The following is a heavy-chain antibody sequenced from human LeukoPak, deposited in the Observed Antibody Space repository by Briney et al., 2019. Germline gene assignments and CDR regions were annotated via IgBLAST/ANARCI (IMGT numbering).Heavy chain of an antibody. D-gene: IGHD1-7*01. V-gene: IGHV4-4*07. CDR1: GGSISGYY. CDR3: ARLITGTTTAFDI. J-gene: IGHJ3*02. CDR2: VYTSGST. Sequence: SETLSLTRSVSGGSISGYYWTWIRQPAGKGLEWIGRVYTSGSTHYNPSLKTRLAMSVDTSKNQFSLKLNSVTAADTAVYYCARLITGTTTAFDIWGQGTVVTVSS.